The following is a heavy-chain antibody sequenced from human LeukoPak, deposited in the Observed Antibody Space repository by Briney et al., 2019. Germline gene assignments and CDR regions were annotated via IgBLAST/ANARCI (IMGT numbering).Heavy chain of an antibody. CDR3: ARVRFVVPAASDAFDI. CDR1: GGTFSNYA. V-gene: IGHV1-69*13. CDR2: IIPIFGTA. D-gene: IGHD2-2*01. J-gene: IGHJ3*02. Sequence: ASVKVSCKASGGTFSNYAVSWVRQAPGQGLEWMGGIIPIFGTANYVQKFQGRVTITADESTSTAYMELSSLRSEDTAVYYCARVRFVVPAASDAFDIWGQGTMVTVSS.